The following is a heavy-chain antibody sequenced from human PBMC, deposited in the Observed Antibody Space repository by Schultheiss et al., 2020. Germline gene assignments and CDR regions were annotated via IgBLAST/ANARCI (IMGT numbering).Heavy chain of an antibody. D-gene: IGHD2-8*02. J-gene: IGHJ6*04. CDR1: NDSMSGYY. CDR2: IYYSGST. CDR3: ASYLTDGGYYYGMDV. Sequence: SETLSLTCTVSNDSMSGYYWSWIRQFPGEGLEWIGYIYYSGSTNYNPSLKSRVTISVDTSKNQFSLKLSSVTAADTAVYYCASYLTDGGYYYGMDVWGKGTTVTVSS. V-gene: IGHV4-59*12.